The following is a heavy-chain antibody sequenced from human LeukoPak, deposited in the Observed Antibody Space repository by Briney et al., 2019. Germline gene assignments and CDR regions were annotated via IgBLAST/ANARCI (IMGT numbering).Heavy chain of an antibody. Sequence: SETLSLTCSVSGGSISSDHWSWIRQPPGKGLEWIAFISYSGSPDYNPSLKSRVTISIDTSKNQFSLRLTSVTSADTAVYYCARGGASSRYFNSWGQGTLVTVSS. V-gene: IGHV4-59*01. D-gene: IGHD6-13*01. CDR3: ARGGASSRYFNS. J-gene: IGHJ4*02. CDR1: GGSISSDH. CDR2: ISYSGSP.